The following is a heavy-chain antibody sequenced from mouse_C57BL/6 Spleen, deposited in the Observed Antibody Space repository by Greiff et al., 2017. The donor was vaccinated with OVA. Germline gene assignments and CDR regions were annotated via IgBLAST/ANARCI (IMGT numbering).Heavy chain of an antibody. CDR2: IRLKSDNYAT. V-gene: IGHV6-3*01. Sequence: DVMLVESGGGLVQPGGSMKLSCVASGFTFSNYWMNWVRQSPEKGLEWVAQIRLKSDNYATPYAESVKGRFTISSDDSKSSVYLQMDNLMAENTGIYYCTGGRWLLRGYAMDYWGQGTSVTVSS. CDR3: TGGRWLLRGYAMDY. J-gene: IGHJ4*01. CDR1: GFTFSNYW. D-gene: IGHD2-3*01.